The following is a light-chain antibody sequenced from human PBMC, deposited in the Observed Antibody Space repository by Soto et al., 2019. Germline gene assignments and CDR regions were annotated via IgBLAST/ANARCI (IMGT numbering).Light chain of an antibody. CDR3: QHYNSYSEA. CDR1: KGIRND. V-gene: IGKV1-5*03. J-gene: IGKJ1*01. Sequence: DIQMTQSPSSLSASVGDRFTITCLASKGIRNDLGWYQQKPGKAPKLLIYKASTLKSGVPSRFSGSGSGTEFTLTISSLQPDDFATYYCQHYNSYSEAFGQGTKVDIK. CDR2: KAS.